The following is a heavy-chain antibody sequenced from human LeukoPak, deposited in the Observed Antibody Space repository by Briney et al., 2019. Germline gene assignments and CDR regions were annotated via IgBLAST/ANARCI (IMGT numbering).Heavy chain of an antibody. CDR3: AAIPNNADYPFDY. J-gene: IGHJ4*02. CDR2: IYYSGST. CDR1: GGSISSYY. Sequence: SETLSLTCTVSGGSISSYYWSWIQQPPGKGLEWIGYIYYSGSTNYNPSLKSRVTISVDTSKNQFSLKLSSVTAADTAVYYCAAIPNNADYPFDYWGQGTLVTVSS. D-gene: IGHD2-2*02. V-gene: IGHV4-59*01.